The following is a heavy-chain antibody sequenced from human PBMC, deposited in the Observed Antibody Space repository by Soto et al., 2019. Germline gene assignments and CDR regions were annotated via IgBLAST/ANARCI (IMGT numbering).Heavy chain of an antibody. CDR2: IYPGDSDT. D-gene: IGHD2-15*01. CDR3: ARHGGDCSGGSCYRQVYGMDV. Sequence: GESLKISCKGSGYSFTSYWIGWVRQMPGKXLEWMGIIYPGDSDTRYSPSFQGQVTISADKSISTAYLQWSSLKASDTAMYYCARHGGDCSGGSCYRQVYGMDVWGQGATVTVSS. J-gene: IGHJ6*02. V-gene: IGHV5-51*01. CDR1: GYSFTSYW.